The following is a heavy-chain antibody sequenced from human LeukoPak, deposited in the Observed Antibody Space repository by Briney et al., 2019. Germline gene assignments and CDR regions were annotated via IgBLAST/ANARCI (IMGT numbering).Heavy chain of an antibody. V-gene: IGHV4-4*09. CDR1: AGSNNSYY. CDR2: THPSGNT. CDR3: ARKAPKKGWFDP. J-gene: IGHJ5*02. Sequence: PSETLSLTCTVSAGSNNSYYWSWIRQPPGKGLEWIGYTHPSGNTNYSPSLKSRVTISIDTSRNQFSPKLSSVTAADTAVYFCARKAPKKGWFDPWGQGTLVTVSS.